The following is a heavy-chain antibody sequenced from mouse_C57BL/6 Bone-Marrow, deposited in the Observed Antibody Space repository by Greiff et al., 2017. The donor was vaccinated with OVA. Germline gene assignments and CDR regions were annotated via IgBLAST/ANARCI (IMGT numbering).Heavy chain of an antibody. J-gene: IGHJ3*01. V-gene: IGHV1-18*01. CDR1: GYTFTDYN. CDR2: INPNNGGT. CDR3: ARKDGERRGWFAY. D-gene: IGHD1-1*01. Sequence: VQLKESGPELVKPGASVKIPCTASGYTFTDYNMAWVKQSPGKSLEWIGDINPNNGGTIYIQKFKGKATFTVDKTSSTAYMESRRLTSEDTAVYYSARKDGERRGWFAYWGQGTLVTVSA.